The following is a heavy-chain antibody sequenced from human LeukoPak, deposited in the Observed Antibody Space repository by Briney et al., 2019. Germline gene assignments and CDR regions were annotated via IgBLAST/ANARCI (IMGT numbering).Heavy chain of an antibody. CDR2: ISSSSSYI. Sequence: GGSLRLSCAASGFTFSSYSMNWVRQAPGKGLEWVSSISSSSSYIYYADSVKGRFTISRDNAKNSLYLQMNSLRAEDTAVYYCARGRNMVRGVSNAFDIWSQGTMVTVSS. CDR3: ARGRNMVRGVSNAFDI. J-gene: IGHJ3*02. CDR1: GFTFSSYS. D-gene: IGHD3-10*01. V-gene: IGHV3-21*01.